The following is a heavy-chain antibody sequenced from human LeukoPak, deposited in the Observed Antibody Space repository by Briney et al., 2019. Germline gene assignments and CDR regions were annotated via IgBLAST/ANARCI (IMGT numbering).Heavy chain of an antibody. D-gene: IGHD3-16*01. V-gene: IGHV4-39*07. Sequence: SETLSLTCTVSGASISTSSDFWGWIRQPPGKALEWIGSVYYTGSTYYNPSLKSRVTISLETSKSQFSLKLSSVTAADTAFYYCARLITAFQAFDSWGQGTLVTVSS. CDR1: GASISTSSDF. J-gene: IGHJ4*02. CDR3: ARLITAFQAFDS. CDR2: VYYTGST.